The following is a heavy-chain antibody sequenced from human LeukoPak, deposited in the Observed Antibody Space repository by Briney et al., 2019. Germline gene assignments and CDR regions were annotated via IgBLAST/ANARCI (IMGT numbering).Heavy chain of an antibody. J-gene: IGHJ4*02. CDR2: IDLDSSHI. D-gene: IGHD3-16*01. CDR3: ARDPERYLRVGHYDY. CDR1: GFTFRTSA. V-gene: IGHV3-21*01. Sequence: PGESLRLSCAASGFTFRTSAMNWVRQAPGKGQEWVSSIDLDSSHIYSSASARGRFTISRDNARNSLYLQMNSLRVEDTAVYYCARDPERYLRVGHYDYLGQGTLVAVSS.